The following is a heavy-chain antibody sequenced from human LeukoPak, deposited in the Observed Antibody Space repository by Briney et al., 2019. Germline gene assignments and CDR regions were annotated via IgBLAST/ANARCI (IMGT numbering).Heavy chain of an antibody. D-gene: IGHD3-22*01. CDR1: GFTFSSYA. Sequence: GGSLRLSCAASGFTFSSYAMHWVRQAPGKGLEWVAVISYDGSNKYYADSVKGRFTISRDNSKYTLYLQMNSLRAEDTAVYYCARVPGYDSSGYFDYWGQGTLVTVSS. CDR2: ISYDGSNK. V-gene: IGHV3-30-3*01. J-gene: IGHJ4*02. CDR3: ARVPGYDSSGYFDY.